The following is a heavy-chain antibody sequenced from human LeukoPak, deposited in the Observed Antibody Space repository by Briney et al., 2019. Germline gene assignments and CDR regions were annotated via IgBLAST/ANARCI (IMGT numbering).Heavy chain of an antibody. CDR3: ARGPSGYHNT. D-gene: IGHD5-12*01. CDR2: ISYDGSNK. CDR1: GFTFSSYG. J-gene: IGHJ4*02. Sequence: PGRSLRLSCAASGFTFSSYGMHRVRQAPGKGLEWVAVISYDGSNKYYADSVKGRFTISRDNSKNTLYLQMNSLRAEDTAVYYCARGPSGYHNTGGQGTLVTVSS. V-gene: IGHV3-30*03.